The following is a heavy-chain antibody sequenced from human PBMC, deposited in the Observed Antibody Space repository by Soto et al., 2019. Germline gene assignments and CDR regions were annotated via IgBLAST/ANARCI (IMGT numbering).Heavy chain of an antibody. Sequence: GGSMRLSSAASGVTFSIYEMNWVRQAQGKGLEWVSYISSSGSTIYYADSVKGRFTISRDNAKNSLYLQMNSLRAEDTAVYYCARGVVVPAAIPPVFDFWRQGTLVT. CDR3: ARGVVVPAAIPPVFDF. J-gene: IGHJ4*02. CDR2: ISSSGSTI. D-gene: IGHD2-2*02. CDR1: GVTFSIYE. V-gene: IGHV3-48*03.